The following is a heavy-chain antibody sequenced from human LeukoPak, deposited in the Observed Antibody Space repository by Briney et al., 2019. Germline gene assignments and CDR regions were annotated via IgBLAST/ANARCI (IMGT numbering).Heavy chain of an antibody. CDR1: GFTFSSYA. CDR2: ISCSGGSP. J-gene: IGHJ6*03. D-gene: IGHD5-18*01. CDR3: AKGGYSYVNYYYYYMDV. Sequence: TGGSLTLSCAASGFTFSSYAMSWVRQAPGKGLEWVSVISCSGGSPYYADSVKGRFTISRDNSKNTLYLQMNSLRAEDTAVYYCAKGGYSYVNYYYYYMDVWGKGTTVTVSS. V-gene: IGHV3-23*01.